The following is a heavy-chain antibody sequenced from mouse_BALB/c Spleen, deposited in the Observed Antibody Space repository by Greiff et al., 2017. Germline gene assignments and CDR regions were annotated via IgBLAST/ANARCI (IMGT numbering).Heavy chain of an antibody. CDR1: GYTFTSYW. CDR2: INPSTGYT. Sequence: QVHVKQSGAELAKPGASVKMSCKASGYTFTSYWMHWVKQRPGQGLEWIGYINPSTGYTEYNQKFKDKATLTADKSSSTAYMQLSSLTSEDSAVYYCARFDYDVAYWGQGTLVTVSA. V-gene: IGHV1-7*01. J-gene: IGHJ3*01. D-gene: IGHD2-4*01. CDR3: ARFDYDVAY.